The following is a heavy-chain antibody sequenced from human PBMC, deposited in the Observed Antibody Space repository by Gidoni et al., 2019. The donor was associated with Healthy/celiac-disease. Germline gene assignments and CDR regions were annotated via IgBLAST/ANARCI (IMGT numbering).Heavy chain of an antibody. CDR1: GFPFSSYA. D-gene: IGHD6-19*01. V-gene: IGHV3-23*01. CDR2: ISGSGGST. Sequence: EVQLLESGGGLVQPGGSLRLSCAASGFPFSSYAMSWVRQAPGKGLEWVSAISGSGGSTYYADSVKGRFTISRDNSKNTLYLQMNSLRAEDTAVYYCAKDLGAEIAVAGTHWGQGTLVTVSS. J-gene: IGHJ4*02. CDR3: AKDLGAEIAVAGTH.